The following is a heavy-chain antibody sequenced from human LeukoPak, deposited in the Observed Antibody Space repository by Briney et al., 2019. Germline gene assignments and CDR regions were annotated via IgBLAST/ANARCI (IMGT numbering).Heavy chain of an antibody. CDR2: IYSGGST. CDR1: GFTVSSNY. J-gene: IGHJ4*02. V-gene: IGHV3-53*01. Sequence: GGSLRLSCAASGFTVSSNYMSWVRQAPGKGLEWVSVIYSGGSTYYADSVKGRFTISGDNSKNTLYLQMNSLRAEDTAVYYCAKIGGIAAAGTVIFDYWGQGTLVTVSS. CDR3: AKIGGIAAAGTVIFDY. D-gene: IGHD6-13*01.